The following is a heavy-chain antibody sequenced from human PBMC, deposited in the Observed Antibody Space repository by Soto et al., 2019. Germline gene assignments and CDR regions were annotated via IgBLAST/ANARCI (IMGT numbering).Heavy chain of an antibody. J-gene: IGHJ4*02. CDR1: GGSISSGDYY. Sequence: QVQLQESGPGLVKPSQTLSLTCTVSGGSISSGDYYWSWIRQPPGKGLEWIGYIYYSGSTYYNPSLKSRVTISVDTSKNQFSLKLSSVTAADTAVYYCARAENHDFWSGPRLLWFGELLGWGQGTLVTVSS. CDR2: IYYSGST. CDR3: ARAENHDFWSGPRLLWFGELLG. D-gene: IGHD3-10*01. V-gene: IGHV4-30-4*01.